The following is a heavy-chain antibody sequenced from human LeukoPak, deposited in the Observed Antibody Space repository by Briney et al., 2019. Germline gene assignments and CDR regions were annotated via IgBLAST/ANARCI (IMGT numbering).Heavy chain of an antibody. CDR2: ISAYNGNT. J-gene: IGHJ5*02. Sequence: GAPVKVSCKASGYTFTSYGISWVRQAPGQGLEWMGWISAYNGNTNYAQKLQGRVTMTTDPSTSTAYMELRSLRSDDTAVYYCARVVPADWFDPWGQRTLVTVSS. CDR3: ARVVPADWFDP. V-gene: IGHV1-18*01. D-gene: IGHD2-2*01. CDR1: GYTFTSYG.